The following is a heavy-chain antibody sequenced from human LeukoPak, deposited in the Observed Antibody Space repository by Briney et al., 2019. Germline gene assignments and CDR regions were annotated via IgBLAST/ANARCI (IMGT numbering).Heavy chain of an antibody. CDR2: IYYSGST. J-gene: IGHJ4*02. V-gene: IGHV4-59*01. D-gene: IGHD3-9*01. CDR1: GGSISSYY. CDR3: ARGGWYYDILTGYYIEPFDY. Sequence: PSETLSLTCTVSGGSISSYYWSWVRQPPGKGLEWIGYIYYSGSTNYNPSLKSRVTISVDTSKNQFSLKLSSVTAADTAVYYCARGGWYYDILTGYYIEPFDYWGQGTLVTVSS.